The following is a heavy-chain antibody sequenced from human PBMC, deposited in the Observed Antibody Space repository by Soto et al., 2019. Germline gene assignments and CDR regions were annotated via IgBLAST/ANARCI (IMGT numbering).Heavy chain of an antibody. Sequence: QITLKESGPTLVKPTQTLTLTCSFSGFSLSTTGVGVGWIRQPPGKALERLALIYWDDDKRYNPSLNSRLTSTKDTSKNQVVLAMTNMDPVDTATYYCVQSRCGGDCLQSYSSHSYYGLDVWGQGTTVTVSS. CDR3: VQSRCGGDCLQSYSSHSYYGLDV. D-gene: IGHD2-21*02. J-gene: IGHJ6*02. V-gene: IGHV2-5*02. CDR1: GFSLSTTGVG. CDR2: IYWDDDK.